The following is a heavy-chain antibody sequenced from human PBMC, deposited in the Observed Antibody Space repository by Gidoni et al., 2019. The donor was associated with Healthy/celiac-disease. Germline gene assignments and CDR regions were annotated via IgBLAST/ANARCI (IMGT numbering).Heavy chain of an antibody. CDR3: TTDSRTPLYSSGWYS. CDR1: GFTFSTQG. V-gene: IGHV3-15*02. CDR2: NKSKTDGGTT. J-gene: IGHJ4*02. D-gene: IGHD6-19*01. Sequence: EVQLVESGGAVAQPGGSLRLSCAASGFTFSTQGMSWVRQAPGKGLEWVGRNKSKTDGGTTNYTAPVKGRFTISRSDSKNTLYLQMNNLKTEDTAVYYCTTDSRTPLYSSGWYSWGQGTLVNVSS.